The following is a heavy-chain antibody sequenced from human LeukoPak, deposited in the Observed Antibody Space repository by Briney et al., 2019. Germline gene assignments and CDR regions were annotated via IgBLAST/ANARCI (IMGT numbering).Heavy chain of an antibody. CDR2: IYYSGST. Sequence: SETLSLTCTVSGGSISSGGYYWSWIRQHPGKGLEWIGYIYYSGSTYYNPSLKSRVTISVDTSKNQFSLKLSSVTAADTAVYYCAREGHSSSLDYWGQGTLDTVSS. J-gene: IGHJ4*02. CDR3: AREGHSSSLDY. V-gene: IGHV4-31*03. CDR1: GGSISSGGYY. D-gene: IGHD6-13*01.